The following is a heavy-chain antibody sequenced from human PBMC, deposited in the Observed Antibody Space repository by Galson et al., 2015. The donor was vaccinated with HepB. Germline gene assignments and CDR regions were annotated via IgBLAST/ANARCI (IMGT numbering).Heavy chain of an antibody. CDR3: VRYDNGAKFDS. J-gene: IGHJ4*02. Sequence: SLRLSCAASGFPFSSYAMSWVRQAPGKGLGWLSFISGNGGAYYAESVKGRFTISRDNSKNTLFLLVNSLRVEDTAVYYCVRYDNGAKFDSWGQGTLVTVSS. V-gene: IGHV3-23*01. CDR2: ISGNGGA. CDR1: GFPFSSYA. D-gene: IGHD4-17*01.